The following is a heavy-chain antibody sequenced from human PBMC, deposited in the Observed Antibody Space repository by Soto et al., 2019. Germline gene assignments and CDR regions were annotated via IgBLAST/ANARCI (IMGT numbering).Heavy chain of an antibody. CDR1: GFTFSNAW. CDR2: IKSKTDGGTT. J-gene: IGHJ4*02. Sequence: AGGSLRLSCAASGFTFSNAWMNWVRQAPGRGLEWVGRIKSKTDGGTTDYAAPVKGRFTISRDDSKNTLYLQMNSLKTEDTAVYYCTTDSSGYPFNDYWGQGTLVTVSS. CDR3: TTDSSGYPFNDY. V-gene: IGHV3-15*07. D-gene: IGHD3-22*01.